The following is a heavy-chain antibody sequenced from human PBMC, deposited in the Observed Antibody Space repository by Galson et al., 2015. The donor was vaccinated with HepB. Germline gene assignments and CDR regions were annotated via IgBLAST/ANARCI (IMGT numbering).Heavy chain of an antibody. D-gene: IGHD3-3*01. V-gene: IGHV1-69*13. J-gene: IGHJ6*03. CDR3: NYDFWSGKRVNYMDV. CDR1: GGTFSSYA. Sequence: SVKVSCKASGGTFSSYAISWVRQASGQGLEWMGGIIPIFGTANYAQKFQGRVTITADESTSTAYMELSSLRSEDTAVYYCNYDFWSGKRVNYMDVWGKGTTVTVSS. CDR2: IIPIFGTA.